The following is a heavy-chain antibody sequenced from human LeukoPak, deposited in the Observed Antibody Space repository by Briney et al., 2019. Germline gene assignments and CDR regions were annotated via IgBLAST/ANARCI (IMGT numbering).Heavy chain of an antibody. CDR3: AREIVGVPFFEY. Sequence: KSSETLSLTCIVSGGSLSYYYWSWIRQPAGKGLEWIGRIYTSDSTNYNPTLKSGVTMSVDTSKKQFSLKLSSVTAADTAVYYCAREIVGVPFFEYWGQGALVTVSS. D-gene: IGHD1-26*01. CDR1: GGSLSYYY. CDR2: IYTSDST. V-gene: IGHV4-4*07. J-gene: IGHJ4*02.